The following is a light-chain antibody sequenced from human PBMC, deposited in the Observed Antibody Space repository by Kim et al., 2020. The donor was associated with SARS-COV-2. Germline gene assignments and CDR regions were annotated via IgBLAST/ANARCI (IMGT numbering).Light chain of an antibody. CDR1: SSDVGSSDH. Sequence: QSALTQPASVSGSPGQSITMSCTGTSSDVGSSDHVSWYQHHPGKAPKLIIYDVSKWPSGVSNRFSGSKSGNTASLTISGLQTEDEADYYCCSFTTSYTYVFGTATKVTVL. J-gene: IGLJ1*01. CDR3: CSFTTSYTYV. CDR2: DVS. V-gene: IGLV2-14*03.